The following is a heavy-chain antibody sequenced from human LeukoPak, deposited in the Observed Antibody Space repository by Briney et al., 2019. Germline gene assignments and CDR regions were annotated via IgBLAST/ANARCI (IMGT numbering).Heavy chain of an antibody. Sequence: PSETLSLTCTVSGGSISSYYWGWIRQPPGKGLEWIGYIYYSGSTNYNPSLKSRVTISVDTSKNQFSLKLSSVTAADTAVYYCARGGGAAAGTFDYWGQGTLVTVSS. CDR2: IYYSGST. J-gene: IGHJ4*02. D-gene: IGHD6-13*01. CDR3: ARGGGAAAGTFDY. V-gene: IGHV4-59*01. CDR1: GGSISSYY.